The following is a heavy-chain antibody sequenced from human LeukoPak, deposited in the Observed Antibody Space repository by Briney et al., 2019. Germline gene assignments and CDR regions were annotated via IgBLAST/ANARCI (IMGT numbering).Heavy chain of an antibody. V-gene: IGHV1-8*03. J-gene: IGHJ4*02. CDR1: GYTFTSYD. D-gene: IGHD5-12*01. CDR2: MYPNSGST. Sequence: GASVKVSCKASGYTFTSYDINWVRQATGQGLEWMGWMYPNSGSTGYAQKFQGRVTITRNTSISTAYMELSGLRSEDTAVYYGARGRSTGYPYYFEYWGQGTLVTVSS. CDR3: ARGRSTGYPYYFEY.